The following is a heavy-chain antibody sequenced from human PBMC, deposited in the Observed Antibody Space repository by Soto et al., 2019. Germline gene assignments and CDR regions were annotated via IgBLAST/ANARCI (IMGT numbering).Heavy chain of an antibody. V-gene: IGHV3-23*01. Sequence: GGSLRLSCAASGFTFSSYAMSWVRQAPGKGLEWVSAISGSGGSTYYADSVKGRFTISRDNSKNTLYLQMNSLRAEDTAVYYCAKPGRYSSGWYGGYYYYYGMDVWGQGTTVTVSS. J-gene: IGHJ6*01. CDR2: ISGSGGST. CDR1: GFTFSSYA. D-gene: IGHD6-19*01. CDR3: AKPGRYSSGWYGGYYYYYGMDV.